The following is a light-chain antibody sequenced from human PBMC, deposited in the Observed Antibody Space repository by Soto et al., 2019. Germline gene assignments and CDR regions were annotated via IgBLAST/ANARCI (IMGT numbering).Light chain of an antibody. CDR1: QSVSSSY. CDR2: GAS. V-gene: IGKV3-20*01. CDR3: QQYGSSLSS. Sequence: EIVLTQSPGTLSLSPGERATLSCRASQSVSSSYLAWYQQKPGQAPRLLIYGASSRATGIPDRFRGSGSGTDFTLTISRLEPEDFAVYYCQQYGSSLSSFGQGTKVEIK. J-gene: IGKJ1*01.